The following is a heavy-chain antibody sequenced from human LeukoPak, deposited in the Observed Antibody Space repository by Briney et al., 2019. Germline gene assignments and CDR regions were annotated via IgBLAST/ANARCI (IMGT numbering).Heavy chain of an antibody. V-gene: IGHV4-38-2*02. CDR3: ARGEGGDY. D-gene: IGHD3-16*01. Sequence: SETLSLTCTVSGYSISSGYYWGWIRQPPGKGLEWIGSIYHSGSTYYNPSLKSRVTISVDTSKNQFSLKLSSVTAADTAVYYCARGEGGDYWGQGTLVTVSP. J-gene: IGHJ4*02. CDR1: GYSISSGYY. CDR2: IYHSGST.